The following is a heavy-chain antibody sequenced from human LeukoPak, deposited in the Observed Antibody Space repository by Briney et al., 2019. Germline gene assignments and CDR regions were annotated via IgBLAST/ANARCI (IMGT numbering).Heavy chain of an antibody. CDR1: GYTLTGYY. D-gene: IGHD5-24*01. CDR2: INPNSGGT. V-gene: IGHV1-2*02. J-gene: IGHJ6*03. CDR3: ARYVKEVATNYYYYYYIDV. Sequence: ASVKVSCKTSGYTLTGYYMHWVRQATGQGLEWMGWINPNSGGTNYAQKFQDRVTMTRDTSISTAYMELRRLRSDDTAVYYCARYVKEVATNYYYYYYIDVWGKGTTVTVSS.